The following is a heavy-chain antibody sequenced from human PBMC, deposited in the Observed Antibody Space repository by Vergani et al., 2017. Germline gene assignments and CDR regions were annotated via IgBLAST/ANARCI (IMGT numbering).Heavy chain of an antibody. V-gene: IGHV4-39*01. CDR2: IYYSGST. CDR1: GGSISSSSYY. CDR3: ARHNDYGDYVAYYYYGMDV. D-gene: IGHD4-17*01. J-gene: IGHJ6*02. Sequence: QLQLQESGPGLVKPSETLSLTCTVSGGSISSSSYYWGWIRQPPGKGLGWIGSIYYSGSTYYNPSLKSRVTISVDTSKNQFSLKLTSMTAADTAVYYCARHNDYGDYVAYYYYGMDVWGQGTTVTVSS.